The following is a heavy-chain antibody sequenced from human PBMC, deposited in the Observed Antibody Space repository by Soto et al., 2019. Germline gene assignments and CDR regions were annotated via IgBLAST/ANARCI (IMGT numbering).Heavy chain of an antibody. CDR3: ARRGPGTYFDY. V-gene: IGHV1-58*02. CDR1: GFTFTSSA. D-gene: IGHD6-13*01. Sequence: ASVKVSCKASGFTFTSSAMQWVRQARGQRLEWIGWIVVGSGNTNYAQKFQERVTITRDMSTSTAYMELNSLRAEDTAVYYCARRGPGTYFDYWGQGTLVTVSS. J-gene: IGHJ4*02. CDR2: IVVGSGNT.